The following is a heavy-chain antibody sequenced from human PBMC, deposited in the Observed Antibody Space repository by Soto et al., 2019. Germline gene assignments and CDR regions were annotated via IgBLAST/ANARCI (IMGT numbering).Heavy chain of an antibody. J-gene: IGHJ4*02. V-gene: IGHV3-48*02. CDR3: ARDGKGAAYTHGPYYLDY. D-gene: IGHD1-1*01. CDR2: ITSTSSAI. CDR1: GFPFSFYS. Sequence: PGGSLRLSCAASGFPFSFYSMNWVRQAPGKGLEWISYITSTSSAINYADSVRGRFTISRDNAMRSLFLHMNSLRDEDTAVYYCARDGKGAAYTHGPYYLDYWGQGALVTVSS.